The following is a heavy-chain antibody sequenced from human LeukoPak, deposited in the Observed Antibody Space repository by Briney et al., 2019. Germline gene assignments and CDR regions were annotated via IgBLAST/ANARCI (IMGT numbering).Heavy chain of an antibody. Sequence: GGSLRLSCAVSGFTFSNYAMTWVRQAPGKGLEWVSAISGTSDNTYYADSVRGRFTISRDNSKNTLYLQVNSLRAEDTAIYYCSKGRTVTGTLALDYWGQGTLVTVSS. CDR3: SKGRTVTGTLALDY. CDR1: GFTFSNYA. CDR2: ISGTSDNT. V-gene: IGHV3-23*01. J-gene: IGHJ4*02. D-gene: IGHD6-19*01.